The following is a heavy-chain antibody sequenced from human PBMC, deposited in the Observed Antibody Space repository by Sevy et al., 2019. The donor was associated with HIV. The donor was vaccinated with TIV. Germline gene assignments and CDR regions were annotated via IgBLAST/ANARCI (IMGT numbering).Heavy chain of an antibody. CDR3: ARRAPGSRGAFDI. CDR2: IYYSGST. D-gene: IGHD2-2*01. CDR1: GGSISSSSNY. J-gene: IGHJ3*02. V-gene: IGHV4-39*01. Sequence: SETLSLTCTVSGGSISSSSNYWGWLRQPPGKGLEWIGSIYYSGSTYYNPSLKSRVTITVDTSKNQFSLKLSSVTAADTAVYYCARRAPGSRGAFDIWGQGTMVTVSS.